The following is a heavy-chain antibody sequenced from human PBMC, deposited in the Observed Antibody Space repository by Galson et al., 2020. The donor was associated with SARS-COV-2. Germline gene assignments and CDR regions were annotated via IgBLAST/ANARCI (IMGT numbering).Heavy chain of an antibody. CDR1: GDSVSSNSAT. V-gene: IGHV6-1*01. D-gene: IGHD2-15*01. Sequence: SQTLSLTCAISGDSVSSNSATWNWIRQSPSRGLEWLGRTYYRSKWHNDFAVSVRSRITIDPDTSNNQFSLLLTSVTPEDTALYYCARIIVDCRGARCRHDCDYWGQGTLVTVSS. J-gene: IGHJ4*02. CDR2: TYYRSKWHN. CDR3: ARIIVDCRGARCRHDCDY.